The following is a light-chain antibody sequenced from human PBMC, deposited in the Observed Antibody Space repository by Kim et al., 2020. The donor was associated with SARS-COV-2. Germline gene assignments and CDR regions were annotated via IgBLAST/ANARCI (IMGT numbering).Light chain of an antibody. J-gene: IGLJ2*01. CDR3: CSFAGSYTFEV. CDR1: SSDVGNY. V-gene: IGLV2-11*01. Sequence: QSALTQPHSVSGSPGQSVTISCTGTSSDVGNYVSWYQQHPGKAPKLLIYDVSERPSGVPDRFSGSKSDNTASLTISGLQAEDEADYYCCSFAGSYTFEVFGGGTQLTVL. CDR2: DVS.